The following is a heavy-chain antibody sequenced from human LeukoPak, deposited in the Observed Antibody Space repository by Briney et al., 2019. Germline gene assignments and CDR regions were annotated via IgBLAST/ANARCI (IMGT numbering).Heavy chain of an antibody. CDR3: ARGWGNHTAMAYYFDY. V-gene: IGHV4-39*01. CDR1: GGSISSNTYY. J-gene: IGHJ4*02. Sequence: SETLSLTCTVSGGSISSNTYYWGWIRQPPGKGLEWIGSIYYSGSTYYNPSLKSRVTISVDTSKNQFSLKLSSVTAADTAVYYCARGWGNHTAMAYYFDYWGQGTLVTVSS. CDR2: IYYSGST. D-gene: IGHD5-18*01.